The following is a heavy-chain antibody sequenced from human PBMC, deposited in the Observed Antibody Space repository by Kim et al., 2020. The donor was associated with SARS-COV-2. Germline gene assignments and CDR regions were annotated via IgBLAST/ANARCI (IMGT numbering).Heavy chain of an antibody. J-gene: IGHJ6*02. Sequence: GGSLRLSCAASGFTFSSYAMSWVRQAPGKGLEWVSAISGSGGSTYYADSVKGRFTISRDNSKNTLYLQMNSLRAEDTAVYYCAKGQTFRGYSGYDSGNYYGMDVWGQGTTVTVSS. CDR3: AKGQTFRGYSGYDSGNYYGMDV. V-gene: IGHV3-23*01. CDR2: ISGSGGST. D-gene: IGHD5-12*01. CDR1: GFTFSSYA.